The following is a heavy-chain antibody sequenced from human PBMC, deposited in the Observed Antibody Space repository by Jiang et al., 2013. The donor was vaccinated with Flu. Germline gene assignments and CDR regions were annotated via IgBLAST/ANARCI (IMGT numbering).Heavy chain of an antibody. CDR1: GYTFTNYW. J-gene: IGHJ3*02. V-gene: IGHV5-51*01. D-gene: IGHD3-10*01. CDR2: IYPGDSET. CDR3: ARHSGLGTTFCAFDI. Sequence: KGSGYTFTNYWIAWVRQMPGKGLEWMGIIYPGDSETSYNPSFQDQVTISADNSINTAYLQWSSLKASDTAMYYCARHSGLGTTFCAFDIWGQGTMVTVSS.